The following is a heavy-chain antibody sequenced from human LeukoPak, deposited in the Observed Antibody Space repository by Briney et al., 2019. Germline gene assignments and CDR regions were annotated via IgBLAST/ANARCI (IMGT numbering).Heavy chain of an antibody. CDR3: ATYYYDSSGHRSWFDP. CDR1: GGSISSGGYY. J-gene: IGHJ5*02. V-gene: IGHV4-31*03. D-gene: IGHD3-22*01. CDR2: IYYSGST. Sequence: PSETLSLTCTVSGGSISSGGYYWSWIRQHPGKGLEWIGYIYYSGSTYYNPSLKSRVTISVDTSKNQFSLKLSSVTAAGTAVYYCATYYYDSSGHRSWFDPWGQGTLVTVSS.